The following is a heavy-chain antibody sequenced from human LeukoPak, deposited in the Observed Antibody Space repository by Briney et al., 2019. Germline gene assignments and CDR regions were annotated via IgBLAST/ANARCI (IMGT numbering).Heavy chain of an antibody. D-gene: IGHD6-13*01. CDR1: GFTFSNYG. CDR2: ISYDGSNK. CDR3: AKDARIAAAGTLGSVDV. V-gene: IGHV3-30*18. Sequence: GGSLRLSCAASGFTFSNYGMHWVRQAPGKGLEWVAVISYDGSNKYYADSVKGRFTISRDNSKNTLYLQMNSLRAEDTAVYYCAKDARIAAAGTLGSVDVWGKGTTVTVSS. J-gene: IGHJ6*04.